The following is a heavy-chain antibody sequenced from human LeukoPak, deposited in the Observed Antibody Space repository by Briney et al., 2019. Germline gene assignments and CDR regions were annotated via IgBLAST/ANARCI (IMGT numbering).Heavy chain of an antibody. CDR3: AKDRDYSSSGASVDY. CDR2: ISWNSGSK. D-gene: IGHD6-6*01. Sequence: GGSLRLSCAASGFIFDDYAMHWVRQAPGKGLEWVSGISWNSGSKGYADSVKGRFTISRDNAKNSLYLQMNSLRAEDTALYYCAKDRDYSSSGASVDYWGQGTLVTVSS. J-gene: IGHJ4*02. V-gene: IGHV3-9*01. CDR1: GFIFDDYA.